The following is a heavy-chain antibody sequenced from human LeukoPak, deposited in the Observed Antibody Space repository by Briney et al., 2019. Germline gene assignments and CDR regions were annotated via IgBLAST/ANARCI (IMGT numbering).Heavy chain of an antibody. Sequence: ASAKVSCKASGYTFTGYYMHWVRQAPGQGLEWMGWINPNSGGTNYAQKFQGRVTMTRNTSISTAYMELSSLRSEDTAVYYCARNFVMKKVTAFGYWGQGTLVTVSS. V-gene: IGHV1-2*02. CDR3: ARNFVMKKVTAFGY. CDR2: INPNSGGT. J-gene: IGHJ4*02. D-gene: IGHD2-21*02. CDR1: GYTFTGYY.